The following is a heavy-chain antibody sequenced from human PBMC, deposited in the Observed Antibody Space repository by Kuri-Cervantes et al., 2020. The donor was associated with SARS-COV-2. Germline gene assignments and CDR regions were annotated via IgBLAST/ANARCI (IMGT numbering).Heavy chain of an antibody. V-gene: IGHV1-18*01. CDR2: ISAYNDNI. CDR1: GYTFTNYG. CDR3: ARGRQQLPWNFDY. J-gene: IGHJ4*02. Sequence: ASVKVSCKASGYTFTNYGISWVRQAPGQGLEWMGWISAYNDNINYAQKLQGRVTMTTDTSTSTAYMDLRSLRSDDTAVYYCARGRQQLPWNFDYWGQGILVTVSS. D-gene: IGHD6-13*01.